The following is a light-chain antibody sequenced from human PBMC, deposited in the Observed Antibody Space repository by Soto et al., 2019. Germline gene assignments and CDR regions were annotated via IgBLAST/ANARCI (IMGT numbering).Light chain of an antibody. Sequence: DIQMTQSPSSLSASVGDRVTITCQASQDISNFLNWYQQKPGKAPKLLIFDSSNLETGVPSRFPRSGSGTDFTFTISTLQPEDIATYYCQQYHDLPITFGQGTRLELK. CDR2: DSS. CDR3: QQYHDLPIT. CDR1: QDISNF. J-gene: IGKJ5*01. V-gene: IGKV1-33*01.